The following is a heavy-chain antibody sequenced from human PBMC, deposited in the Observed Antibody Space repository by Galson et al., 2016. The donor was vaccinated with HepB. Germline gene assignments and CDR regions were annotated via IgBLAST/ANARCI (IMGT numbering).Heavy chain of an antibody. D-gene: IGHD6-19*01. CDR2: VFKTGST. J-gene: IGHJ5*02. Sequence: SETLSLTCAVSGDSISSSTYYWGWIRQPPGKDLEWIGTVFKTGSTYYNPSLKSQLTISVDTSKNQFSLSLTSVTAADTAIYYCVRRSGWFNWFDPWGQGTLVSVSS. CDR3: VRRSGWFNWFDP. V-gene: IGHV4-39*01. CDR1: GDSISSSTYY.